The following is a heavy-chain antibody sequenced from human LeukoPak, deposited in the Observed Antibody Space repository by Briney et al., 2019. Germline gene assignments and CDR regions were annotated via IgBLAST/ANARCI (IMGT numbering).Heavy chain of an antibody. J-gene: IGHJ4*02. CDR2: INPNSGGT. CDR3: ARVRRGSHSFDY. Sequence: ASVKVSCKASGYTFTSYYMHWVRQAPGQGLEWMGWINPNSGGTNYAQKFQGRVTMTRDTSISTAYMELSRLRSDDTAVYYCARVRRGSHSFDYWGQGTLVTVSS. CDR1: GYTFTSYY. D-gene: IGHD1-26*01. V-gene: IGHV1-2*02.